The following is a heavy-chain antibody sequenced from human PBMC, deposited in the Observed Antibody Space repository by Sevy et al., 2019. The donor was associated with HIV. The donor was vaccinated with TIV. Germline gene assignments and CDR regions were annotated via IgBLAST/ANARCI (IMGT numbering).Heavy chain of an antibody. CDR1: GFTFSTYA. V-gene: IGHV3-30*04. CDR3: ASHYYDTTGYYYPLDY. CDR2: ISDDANNK. Sequence: GGSLRLSCTASGFTFSTYAMYWVRQAPGKGLEWVAVISDDANNKDYADSVKGRFTVSRDNSKNTLYLQMYSLRAEDTAVYYCASHYYDTTGYYYPLDYWGQGTLVTVSS. D-gene: IGHD3-22*01. J-gene: IGHJ4*02.